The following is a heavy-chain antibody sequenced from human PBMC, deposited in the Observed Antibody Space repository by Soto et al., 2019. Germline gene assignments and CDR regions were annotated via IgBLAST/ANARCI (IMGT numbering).Heavy chain of an antibody. V-gene: IGHV1-18*01. J-gene: IGHJ4*02. Sequence: QVQLVQSGAEVKKPGASVKVSCKASGYTFTNFGISWVRQAPGQGLEWMGWSSAYNGNTNYAQSFQGRVTMTTDTSTSTDYMELRSLRSDDTAVYDCARGGTPIDYGGQGTLVTVSS. D-gene: IGHD3-16*01. CDR1: GYTFTNFG. CDR3: ARGGTPIDY. CDR2: SSAYNGNT.